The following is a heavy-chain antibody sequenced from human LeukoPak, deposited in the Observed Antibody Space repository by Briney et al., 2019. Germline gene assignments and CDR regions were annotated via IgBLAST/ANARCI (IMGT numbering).Heavy chain of an antibody. CDR1: GFTFSTYW. CDR3: ARELITKWSCGDY. Sequence: GGSLRLSCAASGFTFSTYWMSWVRQAPGKGLEWVANIKHDVSDRNYVDSVRGRFTISRDNGKNLLNLQMNTLRGEDKTVYYCARELITKWSCGDYWGQGTPITVSP. CDR2: IKHDVSDR. V-gene: IGHV3-7*01. J-gene: IGHJ4*02. D-gene: IGHD1-20*01.